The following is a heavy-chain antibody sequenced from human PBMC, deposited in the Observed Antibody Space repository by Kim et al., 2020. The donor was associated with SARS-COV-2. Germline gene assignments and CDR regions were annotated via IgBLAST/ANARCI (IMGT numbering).Heavy chain of an antibody. CDR2: ISYDGSNK. CDR1: GFTFSSYG. J-gene: IGHJ4*02. D-gene: IGHD6-13*01. CDR3: AKGRYSKFDY. Sequence: GGSLRLSCAASGFTFSSYGMHWVRQAPGKGLEWVAVISYDGSNKYYADSVKGRFTISRDNSKNTLYLQMNSLRAEDTAVYYCAKGRYSKFDYWGQGTLVTVSS. V-gene: IGHV3-30*18.